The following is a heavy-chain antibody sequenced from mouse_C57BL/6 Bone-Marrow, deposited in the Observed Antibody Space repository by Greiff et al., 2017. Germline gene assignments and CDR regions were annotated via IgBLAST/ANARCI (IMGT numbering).Heavy chain of an antibody. CDR3: ARGYGSSYEFAY. CDR2: IYPGSGNT. V-gene: IGHV1-76*01. J-gene: IGHJ3*01. D-gene: IGHD1-1*01. CDR1: GYTFTDYY. Sequence: VQLQESGAELVRPGASVKLSCKASGYTFTDYYINWVKQRPGQGLEWIARIYPGSGNTYYNEKFKGKATLTAEKSSSTAYMQLSSLASEDSAVYFCARGYGSSYEFAYWGQGTLVTVSA.